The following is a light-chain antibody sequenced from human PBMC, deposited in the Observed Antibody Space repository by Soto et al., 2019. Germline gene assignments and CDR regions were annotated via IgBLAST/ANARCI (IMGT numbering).Light chain of an antibody. CDR3: QQYGSSRT. CDR1: QSVSSY. Sequence: SVLTQSPATLSLSPGERASLSCRASQSVSSYLAWYQQKPGQAPRLLIYGTSTRATGIPDRFSGSGSGTDFTLIISRLEPEDFAVYYCQQYGSSRTFGQRTKV. J-gene: IGKJ1*01. V-gene: IGKV3-20*01. CDR2: GTS.